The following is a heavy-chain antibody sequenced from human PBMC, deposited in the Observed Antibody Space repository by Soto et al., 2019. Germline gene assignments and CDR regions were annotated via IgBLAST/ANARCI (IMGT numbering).Heavy chain of an antibody. CDR2: ISGSGGST. V-gene: IGHV3-23*01. J-gene: IGHJ1*01. Sequence: GGSLRLSCAASGFTFSSYAMSWVRQAPGKGLEWVSAISGSGGSTYYADSVKGRFTISRDNSKNTLYLQMNSLRAEDTAVYYCARNDYGDYSYRHWGQGTLVTVSS. CDR3: ARNDYGDYSYRH. D-gene: IGHD4-17*01. CDR1: GFTFSSYA.